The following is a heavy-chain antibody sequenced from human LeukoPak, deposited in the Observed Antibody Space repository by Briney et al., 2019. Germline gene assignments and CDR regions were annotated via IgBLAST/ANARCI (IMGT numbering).Heavy chain of an antibody. Sequence: SVKVSCKASGGTFSSYAISWVRQAPGQGLEWMGGNFPIFGTANYAQRFQGRVTITADESTSTAYMELSSLRSEDTAVYYCADTSTAAGGGPYNWFDPWGQGTLVTVSS. CDR3: ADTSTAAGGGPYNWFDP. CDR2: NFPIFGTA. D-gene: IGHD6-13*01. J-gene: IGHJ5*02. CDR1: GGTFSSYA. V-gene: IGHV1-69*13.